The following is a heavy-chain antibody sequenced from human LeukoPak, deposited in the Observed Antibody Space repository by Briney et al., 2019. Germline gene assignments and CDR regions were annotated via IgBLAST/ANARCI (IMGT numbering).Heavy chain of an antibody. D-gene: IGHD3-16*01. V-gene: IGHV3-11*04. Sequence: GGSLRLSCAASGFIFRDYYMSWIRQAPGKGLEWVSYISHSSSTIHYADSVRGRFTISRDNAKSSLYLQMNSLRVEDTAVHFCARDYVWGSSSDYWGQGTLVTVSS. CDR1: GFIFRDYY. CDR3: ARDYVWGSSSDY. J-gene: IGHJ4*02. CDR2: ISHSSSTI.